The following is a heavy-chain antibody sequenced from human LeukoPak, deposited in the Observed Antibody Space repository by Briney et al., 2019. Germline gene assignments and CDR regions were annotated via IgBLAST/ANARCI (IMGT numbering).Heavy chain of an antibody. CDR2: IYYSGST. J-gene: IGHJ4*02. CDR1: GGSISSYY. CDR3: ARDGLEYYYGSGDPYYFDY. V-gene: IGHV4-59*01. Sequence: SETLSLTFTVSGGSISSYYWSWIRQPPGKGLEWIGYIYYSGSTNYNPSLKSRVTISVDTSKNQFSLKLSSVTAADTAVYYCARDGLEYYYGSGDPYYFDYWGQGTLVTVSS. D-gene: IGHD3-10*01.